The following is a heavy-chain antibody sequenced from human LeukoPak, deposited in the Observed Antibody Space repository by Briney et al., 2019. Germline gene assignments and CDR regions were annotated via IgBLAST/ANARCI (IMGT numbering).Heavy chain of an antibody. Sequence: TASETLSLTCAVYGGSFSGYYWSWIRQPPGKGLEWIGEINHSGSTNYNPSLKSRVTISVDTSKNQFSLKLSSVTAADTAVYYCARGRGLLGRNWFDPWGQGTLVTVSS. D-gene: IGHD3-22*01. V-gene: IGHV4-34*01. J-gene: IGHJ5*02. CDR1: GGSFSGYY. CDR2: INHSGST. CDR3: ARGRGLLGRNWFDP.